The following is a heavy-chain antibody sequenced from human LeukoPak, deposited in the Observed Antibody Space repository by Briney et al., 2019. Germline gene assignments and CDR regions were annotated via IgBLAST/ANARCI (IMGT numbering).Heavy chain of an antibody. CDR3: ARVGVRYSSSATFDY. V-gene: IGHV3-21*01. CDR2: ISGSSSYI. D-gene: IGHD6-6*01. CDR1: GFTFSSYS. J-gene: IGHJ4*02. Sequence: GGSLRLSCAASGFTFSSYSMNWVRQAPGKGLEWVSSISGSSSYIYYADSVKGRFTISRDNAKNSLYLQMNSLRAEDTAVYYCARVGVRYSSSATFDYWGQGTLVTVSS.